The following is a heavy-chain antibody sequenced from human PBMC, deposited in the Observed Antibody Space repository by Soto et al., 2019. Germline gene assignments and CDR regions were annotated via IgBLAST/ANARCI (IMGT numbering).Heavy chain of an antibody. V-gene: IGHV4-59*08. D-gene: IGHD4-17*01. Sequence: SETLSLTCTVSGGSTSSYYWSWIRQPPGKGLEWIGYIYYSGSTNYNPSLKSRVTISVDTSKNQFSLKLSSVTAADTAVYYCASRSGTVTPKHFDYRGRGTLVTVSS. J-gene: IGHJ4*02. CDR2: IYYSGST. CDR1: GGSTSSYY. CDR3: ASRSGTVTPKHFDY.